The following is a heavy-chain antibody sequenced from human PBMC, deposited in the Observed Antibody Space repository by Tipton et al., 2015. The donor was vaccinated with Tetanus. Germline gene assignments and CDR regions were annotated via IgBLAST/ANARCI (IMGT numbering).Heavy chain of an antibody. Sequence: GSLRLSCTTSGFPFHSYHMAWVRQPPGKGLEWISYIGDAAKAIHYADSVKGRFTVSRDDAENSLFLQMTSLRDDDTAVYFCARVIRRSMIGHGVFDSWGQGTLVAVSS. J-gene: IGHJ4*02. V-gene: IGHV3-48*02. CDR2: IGDAAKAI. CDR3: ARVIRRSMIGHGVFDS. CDR1: GFPFHSYH. D-gene: IGHD3-10*02.